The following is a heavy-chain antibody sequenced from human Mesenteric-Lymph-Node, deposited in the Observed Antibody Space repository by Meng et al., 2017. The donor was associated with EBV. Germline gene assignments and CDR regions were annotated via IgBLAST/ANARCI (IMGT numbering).Heavy chain of an antibody. Sequence: LQQQKSGPVLLKPSEPLPLTCFFSGFSVSSRGHGWGWIRQSPGKGLEWMGSMYSSESESTSYNPSLKSRVTISADTSKNQFSLKLSSVSAADTAVYYCASAFRSSNLYFEYWGQGTLVTVSS. CDR3: ASAFRSSNLYFEY. V-gene: IGHV4-39*01. D-gene: IGHD6-13*01. J-gene: IGHJ4*02. CDR2: MYSSESEST. CDR1: GFSVSSRGHG.